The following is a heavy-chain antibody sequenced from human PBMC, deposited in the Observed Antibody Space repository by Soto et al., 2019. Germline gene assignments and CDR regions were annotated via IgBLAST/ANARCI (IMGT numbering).Heavy chain of an antibody. Sequence: VQLLESGGGLVQPGGSLRLSCAASGFTSSNFAMTWVRQTPGKGLEWVSVISGSGGTSYYADSVKGRFTISRDNFKNTLYLQMNSLRADDTAVYYCAKSEDRYFDFSGAVYWGQGSLVTVSS. CDR2: ISGSGGTS. CDR3: AKSEDRYFDFSGAVY. V-gene: IGHV3-23*01. J-gene: IGHJ4*02. CDR1: GFTSSNFA. D-gene: IGHD3-9*01.